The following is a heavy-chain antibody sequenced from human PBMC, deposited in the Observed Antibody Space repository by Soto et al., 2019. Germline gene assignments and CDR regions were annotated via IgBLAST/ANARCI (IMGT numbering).Heavy chain of an antibody. CDR1: GGSISSSSYY. D-gene: IGHD6-13*01. CDR3: ARRVRSYSSSWYSRDVQFDY. J-gene: IGHJ4*02. Sequence: SETLSLTCTVSGGSISSSSYYWGWIRQPPGKGLEWIGSIYYSGSTYYNPSLKSRVTISVDTSKNQFSLKLSSVTAADTAVYYCARRVRSYSSSWYSRDVQFDYWGQGTLVTVSS. V-gene: IGHV4-39*01. CDR2: IYYSGST.